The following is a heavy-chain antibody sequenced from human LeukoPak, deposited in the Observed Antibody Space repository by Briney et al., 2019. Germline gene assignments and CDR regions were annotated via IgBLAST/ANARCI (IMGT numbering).Heavy chain of an antibody. CDR2: NYPSDSDT. CDR3: ARPLQGIVGATGFDY. Sequence: GESLKISCQGSEYSFATYWIAWLRQMPGKGLEWMGINYPSDSDTRYSPSFQGQVTISADKSIKTAYLQWSSLKASDTAMYYCARPLQGIVGATGFDYWGQGTLVTVSS. CDR1: EYSFATYW. V-gene: IGHV5-51*01. D-gene: IGHD1-26*01. J-gene: IGHJ4*02.